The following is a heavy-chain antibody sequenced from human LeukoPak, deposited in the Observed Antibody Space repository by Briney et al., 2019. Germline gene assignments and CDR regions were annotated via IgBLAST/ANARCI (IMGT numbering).Heavy chain of an antibody. V-gene: IGHV3-30*18. CDR1: GFSFISYG. CDR2: ISDDGRRK. CDR3: AKMQGYFDY. J-gene: IGHJ4*02. Sequence: GGSLRLSCAASGFSFISYGMHWVRQAPGKGLEWVGVISDDGRRKDYADSVKGRFTISRDNSKNTLYLQMNSLRAEDTAIYYCAKMQGYFDYWGQGALVTVSS.